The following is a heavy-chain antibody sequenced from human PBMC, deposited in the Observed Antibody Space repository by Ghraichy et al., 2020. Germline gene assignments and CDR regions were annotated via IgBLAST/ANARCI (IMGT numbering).Heavy chain of an antibody. Sequence: SETLSLTCAVYGGSFSGYYWCWIRHPPGKGLEWIGEINHSGSTNYNPSLKSRVTISVDTSKNQFSLKLSSVTAADTAVYYCARPRYYGSGSYWSKYFQHWGQGTLVTVSS. CDR2: INHSGST. CDR3: ARPRYYGSGSYWSKYFQH. CDR1: GGSFSGYY. J-gene: IGHJ1*01. D-gene: IGHD3-10*01. V-gene: IGHV4-34*01.